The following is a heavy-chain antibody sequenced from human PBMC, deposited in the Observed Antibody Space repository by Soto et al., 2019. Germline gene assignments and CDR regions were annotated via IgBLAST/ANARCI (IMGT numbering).Heavy chain of an antibody. V-gene: IGHV4-31*03. CDR1: GGSISSGGYY. CDR2: IYYSGST. CDR3: ARDFRYDSSGYPNWFDP. J-gene: IGHJ5*02. Sequence: SETLSLTCTVSGGSISSGGYYWSWIRQHPGKGLEWIGYIYYSGSTYYNPSLKSRVTISVDTSKNQFSLKLSSVTAADTAVYYCARDFRYDSSGYPNWFDPWGQGTLVTVSS. D-gene: IGHD3-22*01.